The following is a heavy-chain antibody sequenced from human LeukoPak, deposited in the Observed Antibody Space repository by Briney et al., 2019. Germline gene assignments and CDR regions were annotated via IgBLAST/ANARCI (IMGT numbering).Heavy chain of an antibody. D-gene: IGHD2-21*02. CDR2: ISGGGDIT. Sequence: GGSLRLSCAVSGFTFSSYAMNWVRQAPGKGLEWVSAISGGGDITYYADSVTGRFTISRDNSKDTLFLQMHSLRPGDTAVYYCVREDTPATANYWGQGTLVTISS. V-gene: IGHV3-23*01. J-gene: IGHJ4*02. CDR1: GFTFSSYA. CDR3: VREDTPATANY.